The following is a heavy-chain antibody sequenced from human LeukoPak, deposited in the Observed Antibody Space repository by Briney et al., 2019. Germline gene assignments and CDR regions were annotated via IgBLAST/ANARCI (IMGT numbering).Heavy chain of an antibody. D-gene: IGHD3-10*01. J-gene: IGHJ4*02. CDR1: GGTFSSYA. V-gene: IGHV1-46*01. Sequence: ASVKVSCKASGGTFSSYAISWVRQAPGQGLEWMGIINPSGGSTSYAQKFQGRVTMTRDTSTSTVYMELSSLRSEDTAVYYCARDRRLNYYASVFDYWGQGTLVTVSS. CDR2: INPSGGST. CDR3: ARDRRLNYYASVFDY.